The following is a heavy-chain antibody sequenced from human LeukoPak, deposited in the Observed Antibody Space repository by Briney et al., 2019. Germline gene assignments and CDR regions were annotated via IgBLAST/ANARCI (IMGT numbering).Heavy chain of an antibody. D-gene: IGHD6-6*01. J-gene: IGHJ5*02. CDR2: ISSSGSTI. CDR1: GFTFSDYD. CDR3: ARDVGIAARQDWFDP. V-gene: IGHV3-11*01. Sequence: GGSLRLSCAASGFTFSDYDMSWIRQAPGKGLEWVSYISSSGSTIYYADSVKGRFTISRDNTKNSLYLQMNSLRAEDTAVYYCARDVGIAARQDWFDPWGQGTLVTVSS.